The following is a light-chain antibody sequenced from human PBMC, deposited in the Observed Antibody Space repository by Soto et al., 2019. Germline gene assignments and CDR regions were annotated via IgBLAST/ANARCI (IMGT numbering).Light chain of an antibody. J-gene: IGLJ1*01. CDR1: SSNIGSNY. CDR2: RNN. V-gene: IGLV1-47*01. Sequence: QSVPSRPPSASCTAGQRVTIACSGSSSNIGSNYVYWYQQLPGTAPKLLIYRNNQRPSGVPDRFSGSKSGTSASLAISGLRSEDEADYYCAAWDDSLSARVFGTGTKVTVL. CDR3: AAWDDSLSARV.